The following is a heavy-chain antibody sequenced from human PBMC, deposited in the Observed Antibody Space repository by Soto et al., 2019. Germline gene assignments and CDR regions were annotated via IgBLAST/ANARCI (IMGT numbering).Heavy chain of an antibody. Sequence: GASVKVSCKASGYTFTSYYMHWVRQAPGQGLEWMRIINSSGGSTSYAQKFQGRVTMTRDTATSTVYMELSSLRSEDTAVYYCAKDRGDGVASDIWALGTMVT. V-gene: IGHV1-46*01. CDR3: AKDRGDGVASDI. D-gene: IGHD2-21*02. J-gene: IGHJ3*02. CDR1: GYTFTSYY. CDR2: INSSGGST.